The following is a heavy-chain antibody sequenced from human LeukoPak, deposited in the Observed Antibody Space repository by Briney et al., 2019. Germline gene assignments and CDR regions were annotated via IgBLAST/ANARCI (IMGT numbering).Heavy chain of an antibody. CDR2: ISHSGTT. CDR1: GASISSYS. Sequence: SETLSLTCTVSGASISSYSWNWIRQSPGKGLEWVGYISHSGTTSYNSSLKSRVTISVDTSKNQLSLKLTSVTAADTAVYYCARWDDSAWGFGNWGPGTLVTVSS. J-gene: IGHJ4*02. V-gene: IGHV4-59*08. D-gene: IGHD6-19*01. CDR3: ARWDDSAWGFGN.